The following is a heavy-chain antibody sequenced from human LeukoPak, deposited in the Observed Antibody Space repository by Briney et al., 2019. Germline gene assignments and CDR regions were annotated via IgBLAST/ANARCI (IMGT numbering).Heavy chain of an antibody. CDR2: IYTSGST. Sequence: SETLSLTCTVSGGSISSYYWSWIRQPAGKGLEWIGRIYTSGSTNHNPSLKSRVTISVDTSKNQFSLKLSSVTAADTAVYYCARSEWGSSSNYYYYYMDVWGKGTTVTVSS. CDR3: ARSEWGSSSNYYYYYMDV. CDR1: GGSISSYY. D-gene: IGHD6-6*01. J-gene: IGHJ6*03. V-gene: IGHV4-4*07.